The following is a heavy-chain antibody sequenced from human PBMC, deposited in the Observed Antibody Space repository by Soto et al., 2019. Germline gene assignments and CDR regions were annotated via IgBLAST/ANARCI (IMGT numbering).Heavy chain of an antibody. CDR3: ARPPGSGTLFAN. CDR1: GYSFTNYW. D-gene: IGHD2-15*01. CDR2: IHPGYSDT. V-gene: IGHV5-51*01. Sequence: GESLKISCQGSGYSFTNYWIGWVRQVPGRGLEWVGIIHPGYSDTRYRPSFQGRVTISADKSINTAYLQWSSLRAPDTATYYCARPPGSGTLFANWGQGTPVTVSS. J-gene: IGHJ4*02.